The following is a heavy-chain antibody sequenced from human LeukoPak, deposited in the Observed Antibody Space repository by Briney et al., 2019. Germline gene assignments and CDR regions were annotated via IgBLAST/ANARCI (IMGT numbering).Heavy chain of an antibody. Sequence: GGSLRLSCAASGFTFSSYSMSWVRQAPGKGPEWVSSISSSSTYIYYADSVKGRFTISRDNAKNSLYLQMNSLRAEDTAVYYCATNIVVVPAALDYWGQGTLVTVSS. D-gene: IGHD2-2*01. CDR1: GFTFSSYS. V-gene: IGHV3-21*01. J-gene: IGHJ4*02. CDR3: ATNIVVVPAALDY. CDR2: ISSSSTYI.